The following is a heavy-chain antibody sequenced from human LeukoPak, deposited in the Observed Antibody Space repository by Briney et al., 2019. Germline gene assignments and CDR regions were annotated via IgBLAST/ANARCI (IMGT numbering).Heavy chain of an antibody. CDR2: IYPGDSDT. CDR1: GYSFTSYW. D-gene: IGHD1-26*01. J-gene: IGHJ4*02. Sequence: GESLKISCKGSGYSFTSYWIAWVRQMPGKGLEWMGIIYPGDSDTRYSPSFQGQVTISADKSISTAYLQWSSLKASDTAMYYCATTVVGATVVFDYWGQGTLVTVSS. CDR3: ATTVVGATVVFDY. V-gene: IGHV5-51*01.